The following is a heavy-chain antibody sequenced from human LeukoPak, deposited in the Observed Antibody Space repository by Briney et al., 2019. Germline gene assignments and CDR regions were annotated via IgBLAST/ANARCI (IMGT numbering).Heavy chain of an antibody. V-gene: IGHV3-66*01. Sequence: PGGSLRLSCAASGFTVSSNYMSWVRQAPGKGLEWVPVIYSGGSTYYADSVKGRFTISRDNAKNSLSLQMNSLRADDAAVYYCARASSKQLAGYLPDGFDIWGQGTMVTVSS. CDR3: ARASSKQLAGYLPDGFDI. CDR2: IYSGGST. CDR1: GFTVSSNY. J-gene: IGHJ3*02. D-gene: IGHD3-9*01.